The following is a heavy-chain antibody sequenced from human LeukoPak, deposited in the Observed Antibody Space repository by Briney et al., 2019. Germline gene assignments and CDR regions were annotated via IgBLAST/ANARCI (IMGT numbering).Heavy chain of an antibody. CDR1: GFNFSSYW. V-gene: IGHV3-7*03. J-gene: IGHJ6*02. CDR2: IKKDGIEK. D-gene: IGHD5-18*01. Sequence: GGSLRLSCAASGFNFSSYWMSWVRQAPGKGLEWVANIKKDGIEKYYVDSVKGRFTSSRDNAKNSLYLQMNSLRAEDTAVYYCARGGYSYGHYYYYYYGMDVWGQGTTVTISS. CDR3: ARGGYSYGHYYYYYYGMDV.